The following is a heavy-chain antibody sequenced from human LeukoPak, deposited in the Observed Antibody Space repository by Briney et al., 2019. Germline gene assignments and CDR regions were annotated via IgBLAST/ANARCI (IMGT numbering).Heavy chain of an antibody. CDR1: GGSISSYY. V-gene: IGHV4-59*01. CDR3: ARVLQWLRPGYMDV. Sequence: KASETLSLTCTVSGGSISSYYWSWIRQPPGRGLEWIGYIYYSGSTNYNPSLKSRVTISVDTSKNQFSLKLSSVTAADTAVYYCARVLQWLRPGYMDVWGKGTTVTVSS. J-gene: IGHJ6*03. D-gene: IGHD5-12*01. CDR2: IYYSGST.